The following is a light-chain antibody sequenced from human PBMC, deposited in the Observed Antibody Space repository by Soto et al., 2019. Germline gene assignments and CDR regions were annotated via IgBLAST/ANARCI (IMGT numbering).Light chain of an antibody. V-gene: IGKV3-20*01. Sequence: EIVLTQSPGTLSLSPGERATLSCRASERVSANYLAWYQQKAGQAPRHLIYGASTRATGIHDRVRGSGSGTDFPVTISRLEPEDFAVYFCQQHGGSPFTFGPGT. CDR3: QQHGGSPFT. J-gene: IGKJ3*01. CDR2: GAS. CDR1: ERVSANY.